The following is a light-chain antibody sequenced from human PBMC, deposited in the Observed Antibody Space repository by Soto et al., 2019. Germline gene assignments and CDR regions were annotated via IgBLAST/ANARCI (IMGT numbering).Light chain of an antibody. Sequence: QSVLPQSPSASGTPGQRVTISCSGSSSNIGSNTVNWYQQVPGTAPKLLIYSNNQRPSGVPDRFSGSKSGTSASLAISGLQSEDDADYYCAAWDDSLNGWVFGGGTKLTVL. J-gene: IGLJ3*02. CDR1: SSNIGSNT. CDR3: AAWDDSLNGWV. CDR2: SNN. V-gene: IGLV1-44*01.